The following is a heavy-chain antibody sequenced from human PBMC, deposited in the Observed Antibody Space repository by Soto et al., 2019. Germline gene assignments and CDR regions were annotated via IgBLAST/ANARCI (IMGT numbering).Heavy chain of an antibody. J-gene: IGHJ4*02. Sequence: EVPLVESGGGLVQPGGSLRLSCAASGFTFSSHWMHWVRQAPGKGLVWVSRINSDGSSTNYADSVKGRFTISRDNAKNTLYLQMNSLRAEDTAVYYCASGLVEYSSSWYDYWGQGTLVTVSS. CDR3: ASGLVEYSSSWYDY. V-gene: IGHV3-74*01. CDR2: INSDGSST. CDR1: GFTFSSHW. D-gene: IGHD6-13*01.